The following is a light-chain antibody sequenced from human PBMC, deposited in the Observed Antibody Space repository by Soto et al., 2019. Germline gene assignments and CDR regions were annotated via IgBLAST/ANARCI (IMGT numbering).Light chain of an antibody. CDR3: QQFGGSPLFT. V-gene: IGKV3-20*01. J-gene: IGKJ3*01. CDR2: AAS. Sequence: EIVLTQSPGTLSLSPGERATLSCRASHTISSSYLAWYQQKPGQAPRLLIYAASTRATAIPDRFSGSGSGTDFTLTINRLEPEDFAVYFCQQFGGSPLFTFGPGTKVDIK. CDR1: HTISSSY.